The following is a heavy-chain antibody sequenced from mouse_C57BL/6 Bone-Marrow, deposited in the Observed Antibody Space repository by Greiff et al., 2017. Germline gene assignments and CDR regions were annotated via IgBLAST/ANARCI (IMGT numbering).Heavy chain of an antibody. CDR2: IYPSDSEN. D-gene: IGHD4-1*01. Sequence: QVQLQQPGAELVRPGSSVKLSCKASGYTFTSYWMDCVKQRPGQGLEWIGNIYPSDSENHYNQKFKDKATLTVDKSSSTAYMQLSSLTSEDSSVYYCAITGFYAMDYWGQGTSVTVSS. J-gene: IGHJ4*01. CDR1: GYTFTSYW. CDR3: AITGFYAMDY. V-gene: IGHV1-61*01.